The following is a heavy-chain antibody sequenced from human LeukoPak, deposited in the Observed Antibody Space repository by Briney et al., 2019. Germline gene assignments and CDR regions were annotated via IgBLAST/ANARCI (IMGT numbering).Heavy chain of an antibody. CDR2: ISGSGGST. J-gene: IGHJ4*02. V-gene: IGHV3-23*01. CDR3: AKDYERRREYSDY. Sequence: GGSLRLFCAASGFTFSSYAMRWVRQAPGKGLEWVSAISGSGGSTYFADSVKGRFTISRDNSTTTLYLQVNSLRAEDTAVSYCAKDYERRREYSDYWGQGTLVTVSS. CDR1: GFTFSSYA. D-gene: IGHD5-18*01.